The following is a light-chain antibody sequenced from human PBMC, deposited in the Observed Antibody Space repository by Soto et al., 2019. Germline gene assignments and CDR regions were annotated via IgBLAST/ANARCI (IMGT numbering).Light chain of an antibody. CDR3: QSYDSSLSADV. V-gene: IGLV1-40*01. CDR2: GNS. Sequence: QTVLVQPPSVSVAPGQKATISCTGSNPNIGAGYDLHWYQQLPGTAPNLLLYGNSNRPSGVPDRFSGSKTGTSASLAITGLQAEDEADYHCQSYDSSLSADVFGTGTKVTV. J-gene: IGLJ1*01. CDR1: NPNIGAGYD.